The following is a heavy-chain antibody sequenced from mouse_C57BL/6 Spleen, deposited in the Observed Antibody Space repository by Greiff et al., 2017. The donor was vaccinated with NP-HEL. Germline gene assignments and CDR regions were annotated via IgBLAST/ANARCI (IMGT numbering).Heavy chain of an antibody. V-gene: IGHV1-54*01. CDR2: INPGSGGT. CDR1: GYAFTNYL. CDR3: ARRGGSWFAY. Sequence: QVQLKQSGAELVRPGTSVKVSCKASGYAFTNYLIEWVKQRPGQGLEWIGVINPGSGGTNYNEKFKGKATLTADKSSSTAYMQLSSLTSEDSAVYFCARRGGSWFAYWGQGTLVTVSA. J-gene: IGHJ3*01.